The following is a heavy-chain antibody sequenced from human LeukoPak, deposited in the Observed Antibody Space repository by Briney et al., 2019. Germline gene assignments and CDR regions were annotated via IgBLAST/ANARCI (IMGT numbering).Heavy chain of an antibody. Sequence: SETLSLTCAVYGGSFSGYYWSWLRQPPGKGLEWIGEINHSGSTNYNPSLKSRVTISVDTSKNQFSLKLSSVTAADTAVYYCARGYYYDSSGYYYRTYYFDYWGQGTLVTVSS. D-gene: IGHD3-22*01. V-gene: IGHV4-34*01. J-gene: IGHJ4*02. CDR1: GGSFSGYY. CDR2: INHSGST. CDR3: ARGYYYDSSGYYYRTYYFDY.